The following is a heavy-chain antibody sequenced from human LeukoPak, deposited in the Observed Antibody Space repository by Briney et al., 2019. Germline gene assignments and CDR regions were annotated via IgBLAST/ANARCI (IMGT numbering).Heavy chain of an antibody. J-gene: IGHJ4*02. CDR3: ARTYFYDSSGSYSGGSYFDY. D-gene: IGHD3-22*01. V-gene: IGHV4-39*01. Sequence: PSETLSLTCTVSGGSISSSGYYWGWIRQPPGKGLEWIGSIYFSGITYYNPSLKSRVTISVDTSKNQFSLKLSALTAADTAVYYCARTYFYDSSGSYSGGSYFDYWGQGTLVTVSS. CDR2: IYFSGIT. CDR1: GGSISSSGYY.